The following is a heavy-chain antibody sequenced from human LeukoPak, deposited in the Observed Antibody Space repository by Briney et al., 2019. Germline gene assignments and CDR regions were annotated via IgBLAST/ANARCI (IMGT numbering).Heavy chain of an antibody. CDR2: ISAYNGNT. V-gene: IGHV1-18*01. CDR1: GYTFTSYG. CDR3: ARDPYYYDSSGYYYVPGWFDP. Sequence: ASVKVSCKASGYTFTSYGISWVRQAPGQGLEWMGWISAYNGNTNYAQKLQGRVTMTTDTSTSTAYVELRSLRSDDTAVYYCARDPYYYDSSGYYYVPGWFDPWGQGTLVTVSS. D-gene: IGHD3-22*01. J-gene: IGHJ5*02.